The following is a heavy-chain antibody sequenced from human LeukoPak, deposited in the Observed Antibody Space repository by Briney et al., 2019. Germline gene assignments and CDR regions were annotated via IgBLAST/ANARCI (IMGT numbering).Heavy chain of an antibody. J-gene: IGHJ4*02. Sequence: GRSLRLSFTASGFTFGDYAMSWVRQTPGKGLEWVGFIRSKAYGGTTEYAASVKGRFTISRDDSKSIAYRQMNSLKTEDTAVYYCTRSKWLRCDYWGQGTLVTVSS. V-gene: IGHV3-49*04. D-gene: IGHD5-12*01. CDR1: GFTFGDYA. CDR2: IRSKAYGGTT. CDR3: TRSKWLRCDY.